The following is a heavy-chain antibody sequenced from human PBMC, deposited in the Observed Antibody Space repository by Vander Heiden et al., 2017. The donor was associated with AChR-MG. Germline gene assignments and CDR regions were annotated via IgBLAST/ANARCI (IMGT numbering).Heavy chain of an antibody. CDR3: ARLYCSSTSCFYYFDY. J-gene: IGHJ4*02. CDR2: IYPGDADT. CDR1: VYSFTSYW. D-gene: IGHD2-2*01. V-gene: IGHV5-51*03. Sequence: EVQLVQSGAEVKKPGASLKISCKGSVYSFTSYWIGWLRRMPGRGLEWMGIIYPGDADTRYSPSFQGQVTISADKSISTAYLQWSSLKASDTAMYYCARLYCSSTSCFYYFDYWGQGTLVTVSS.